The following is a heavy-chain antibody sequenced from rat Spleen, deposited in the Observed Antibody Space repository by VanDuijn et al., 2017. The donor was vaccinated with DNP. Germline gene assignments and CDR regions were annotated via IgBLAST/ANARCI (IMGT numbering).Heavy chain of an antibody. V-gene: IGHV1-47*01. Sequence: QVQLLQSGAELVKPGTSVKLSCKASGYTFTNNHMNWIKQTTGQGLEWIGIINPGSGGTTYNEKFKGKATLTVDKSSSTAFMQLGSLTPDDSAVYYCARRRLPYWYFDFWGPGTMVTVSS. J-gene: IGHJ1*01. CDR3: ARRRLPYWYFDF. CDR2: INPGSGGT. D-gene: IGHD1-4*01. CDR1: GYTFTNNH.